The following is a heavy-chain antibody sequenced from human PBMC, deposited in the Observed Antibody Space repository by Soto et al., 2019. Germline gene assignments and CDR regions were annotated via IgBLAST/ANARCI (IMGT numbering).Heavy chain of an antibody. CDR1: GFTFSSYA. CDR2: IGGSGGST. CDR3: AKEGMYSSGWAGSGTYYYYGMDV. J-gene: IGHJ6*02. D-gene: IGHD6-19*01. V-gene: IGHV3-23*01. Sequence: EVQLLESGGGLVQPGGSLRLSCAASGFTFSSYAMSWVRQAPGKGLEWVSAIGGSGGSTYYADSVKGRFTISRDNSKNTLYLQMNSLRAEDTAVYYCAKEGMYSSGWAGSGTYYYYGMDVWGQGTTVTVSS.